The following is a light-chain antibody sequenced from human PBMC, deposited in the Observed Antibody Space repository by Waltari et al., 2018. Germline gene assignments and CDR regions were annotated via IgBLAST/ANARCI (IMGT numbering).Light chain of an antibody. Sequence: EIVLTQSPATLSLSPGERATLPCRASQSVSSYLAWYQQKPGQAPRLLNYDASNRATGIPARFSGSGSGTDFTLTISSLEPEDFAVYYCQQRSNWRNTFGQGTKLEIK. CDR1: QSVSSY. V-gene: IGKV3-11*01. CDR3: QQRSNWRNT. CDR2: DAS. J-gene: IGKJ2*01.